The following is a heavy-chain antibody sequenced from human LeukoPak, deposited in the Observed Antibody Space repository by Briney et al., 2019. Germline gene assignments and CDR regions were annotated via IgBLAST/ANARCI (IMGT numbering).Heavy chain of an antibody. CDR3: ARSDYGGSFDY. CDR1: RFTFTSYS. D-gene: IGHD4-23*01. V-gene: IGHV3-48*04. J-gene: IGHJ4*02. CDR2: ISSSSSTI. Sequence: PGGSLGLSCAASRFTFTSYSMNWVRQAPGKGLEWVSYISSSSSTIYYADSVKGRFTISRDNAKNTLYLQMNSLRAEDTAVYYCARSDYGGSFDYWGQGTLVTVSS.